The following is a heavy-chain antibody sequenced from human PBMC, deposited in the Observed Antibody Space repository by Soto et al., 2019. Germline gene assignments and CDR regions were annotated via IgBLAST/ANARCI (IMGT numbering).Heavy chain of an antibody. V-gene: IGHV3-30*18. D-gene: IGHD5-18*01. CDR3: AKDGGYGYMDV. Sequence: WGSLRLSCAASGFTFSSYVMHWVRQAPGKGLESVAVISYDGSNKYYADNVKRQYTNSRDKYKNKLHLKMNNLRAEDTAVYYCAKDGGYGYMDVWGKGT. J-gene: IGHJ6*03. CDR1: GFTFSSYV. CDR2: ISYDGSNK.